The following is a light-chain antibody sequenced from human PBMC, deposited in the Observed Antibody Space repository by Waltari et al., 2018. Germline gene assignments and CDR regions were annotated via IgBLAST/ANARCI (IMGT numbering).Light chain of an antibody. J-gene: IGKJ1*01. CDR1: QSITSS. CDR3: QQSYYAPWT. CDR2: TVS. Sequence: DIQMTQSPSSLSASVGDRVTITCRASQSITSSLKWYQQKPGKAPKLLIHTVSSLQSGVPSRFSGSGSGTDFTLTISSLQPEDFATYSCQQSYYAPWTFGQGTKVEIK. V-gene: IGKV1-39*01.